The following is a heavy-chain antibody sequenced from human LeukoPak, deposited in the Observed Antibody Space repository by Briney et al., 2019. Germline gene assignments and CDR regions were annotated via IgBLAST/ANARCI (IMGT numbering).Heavy chain of an antibody. D-gene: IGHD2-2*01. Sequence: SETLSLTCTVSGGSISSYYWSWIRQPPGKGLEWIGSIYYSGSTYYNPSLKSRVTISVDTSKNQFSLKLSSVTAADTAVYYCARHSSSAFDIWGQGTMVTVSS. J-gene: IGHJ3*02. CDR1: GGSISSYY. CDR3: ARHSSSAFDI. V-gene: IGHV4-39*01. CDR2: IYYSGST.